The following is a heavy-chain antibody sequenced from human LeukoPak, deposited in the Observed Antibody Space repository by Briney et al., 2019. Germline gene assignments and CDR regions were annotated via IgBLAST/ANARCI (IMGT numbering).Heavy chain of an antibody. J-gene: IGHJ5*02. CDR2: INSDGSST. CDR1: GCTFSSYW. Sequence: GGSLRLSCAASGCTFSSYWMHWVRQAPGKGLVWVSRINSDGSSTSYADSVKGRFTISRDNAKNTLYLQMNSLRAEDTAVYYCARVIGYCSGGSCFNWFDPWGQGTLVTVSS. V-gene: IGHV3-74*01. CDR3: ARVIGYCSGGSCFNWFDP. D-gene: IGHD2-15*01.